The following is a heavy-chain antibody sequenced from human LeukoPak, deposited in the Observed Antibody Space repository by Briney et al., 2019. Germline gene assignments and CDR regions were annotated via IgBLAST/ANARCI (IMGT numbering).Heavy chain of an antibody. D-gene: IGHD3-16*01. CDR2: ITGSGGAV. Sequence: GGSLRHSCAASEFTFSSYDIIWVREAPGKGLEWVSWITGSGGAVKYTDSVKGRFTISRDNATKSVYLQMNSLRVEDTAVYYCARNGGGLDYWGQGTLVTVSS. CDR3: ARNGGGLDY. V-gene: IGHV3-48*03. J-gene: IGHJ4*02. CDR1: EFTFSSYD.